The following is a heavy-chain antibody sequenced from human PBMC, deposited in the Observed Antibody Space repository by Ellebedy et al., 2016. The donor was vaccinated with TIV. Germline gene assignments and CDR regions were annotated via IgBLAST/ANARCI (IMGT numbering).Heavy chain of an antibody. V-gene: IGHV4-38-2*01. CDR3: ARLVSADDFWKRGDLDSINWFDP. CDR2: VYYSGST. Sequence: MPGGSLRLSCAASGFTFSSYAMSWVRQAPGKGLEWIGSVYYSGSTYYNPSVKSRITISVDTSKNQFSLNLNSVTAADTAVYYCARLVSADDFWKRGDLDSINWFDPWGQGTLVTVSS. J-gene: IGHJ5*02. CDR1: GFTFSSYA. D-gene: IGHD3-3*01.